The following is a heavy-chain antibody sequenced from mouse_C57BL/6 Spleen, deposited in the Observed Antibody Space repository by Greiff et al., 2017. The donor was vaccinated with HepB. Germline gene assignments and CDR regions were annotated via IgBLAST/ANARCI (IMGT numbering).Heavy chain of an antibody. V-gene: IGHV1-85*01. J-gene: IGHJ2*01. CDR2: IYPRAGST. CDR1: GYTFTSYD. Sequence: QVQLQQSGPELVKPGASVKLSCKASGYTFTSYDINWVKQRPGQGLEWIGWIYPRAGSTEYNEKFKGKATLTVDTSSSTAYMELHSLTSEDSAVYFCARRWLLLDYWGQGTTLTVSS. D-gene: IGHD2-3*01. CDR3: ARRWLLLDY.